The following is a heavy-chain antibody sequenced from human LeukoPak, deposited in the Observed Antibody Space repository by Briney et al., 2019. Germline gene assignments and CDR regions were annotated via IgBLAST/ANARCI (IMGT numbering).Heavy chain of an antibody. V-gene: IGHV4-34*01. Sequence: PSETLSLTCAVYGGSFSGYYWSWIRQPPGKGLEWIGEINHSGSTNYNPSLKSRVTISVDTSKNQFSLKLSSVTAADTAVYYCARSRRGYSYGWGYYYYYYMDVWGKGTTVTISS. D-gene: IGHD5-18*01. CDR3: ARSRRGYSYGWGYYYYYYMDV. CDR2: INHSGST. CDR1: GGSFSGYY. J-gene: IGHJ6*03.